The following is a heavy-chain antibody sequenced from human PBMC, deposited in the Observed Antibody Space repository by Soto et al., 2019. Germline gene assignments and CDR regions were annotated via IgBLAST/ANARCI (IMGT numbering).Heavy chain of an antibody. CDR1: GFTFSNYA. CDR2: ISSNGGST. J-gene: IGHJ4*02. V-gene: IGHV3-64*02. Sequence: EVLLVESGEGFVQPGGSLRLSCAASGFTFSNYAMHWVRQAPGKGLECVSSISSNGGSTYYADSVKGRFTISRDNSKSTLYLQMGSLIVEDMAVYYCARGGGGAAWADFDYRGQGTLVTVSS. D-gene: IGHD3-16*01. CDR3: ARGGGGAAWADFDY.